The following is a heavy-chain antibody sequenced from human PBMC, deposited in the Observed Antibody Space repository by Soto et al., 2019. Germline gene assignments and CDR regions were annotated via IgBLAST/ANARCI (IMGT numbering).Heavy chain of an antibody. D-gene: IGHD3-10*01. CDR1: GFIFKMYW. V-gene: IGHV3-74*01. Sequence: GVSLRLSCAASGFIFKMYWMHWVRQSPGKGLVWISRIYNDGTYSDYADSVRGRFTISRDNVNDTLYLQMNNLRAEDSGLYYCTRGPRPISTGTGAYWGQGTQVTVSS. CDR3: TRGPRPISTGTGAY. CDR2: IYNDGTYS. J-gene: IGHJ4*02.